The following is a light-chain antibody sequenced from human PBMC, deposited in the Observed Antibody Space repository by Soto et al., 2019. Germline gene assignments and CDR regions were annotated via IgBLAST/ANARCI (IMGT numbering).Light chain of an antibody. CDR2: AAS. V-gene: IGKV3-20*01. CDR1: HTVSSNN. Sequence: IVLTQSPGTLSLSPGESATLSCRASHTVSSNNLGWFQQKPGQAPRLLVYAASTRATGIPDRFIGSGSGTHFTLSISRLEPEDFAVYYCQQYCCAPLTFGGGTKIEIK. J-gene: IGKJ4*01. CDR3: QQYCCAPLT.